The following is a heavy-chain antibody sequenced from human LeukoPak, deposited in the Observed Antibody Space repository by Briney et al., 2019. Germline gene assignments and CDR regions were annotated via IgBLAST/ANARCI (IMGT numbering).Heavy chain of an antibody. V-gene: IGHV4-34*01. D-gene: IGHD3-9*01. CDR3: ARDQTSDLYDILTGYYVTLAFDI. J-gene: IGHJ3*02. CDR2: INHSGST. CDR1: GGSFSGYY. Sequence: SETLSLTCAVYGGSFSGYYWSWIRQPPGKGLEWIGEINHSGSTKYNPSLKSRVTISVDTSKNQFSLKLSSVTAADTAVYFCARDQTSDLYDILTGYYVTLAFDIWGQGTMVTVSS.